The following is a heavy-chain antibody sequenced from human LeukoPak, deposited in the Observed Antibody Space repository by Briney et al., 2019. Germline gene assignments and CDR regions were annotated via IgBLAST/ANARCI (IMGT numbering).Heavy chain of an antibody. J-gene: IGHJ6*03. CDR2: ISSSGSTI. V-gene: IGHV3-48*03. CDR1: GFTFSSYE. CDR3: AKIRWFGELFYYYCYMDV. D-gene: IGHD3-10*01. Sequence: GGSLRLSCAASGFTFSSYEMNWVRQAPGKGLEWVSYISSSGSTIYYADSVKGRFTISRDNAKNSLYLQMNSLRAEDTAVYYCAKIRWFGELFYYYCYMDVWGKGTTVTISS.